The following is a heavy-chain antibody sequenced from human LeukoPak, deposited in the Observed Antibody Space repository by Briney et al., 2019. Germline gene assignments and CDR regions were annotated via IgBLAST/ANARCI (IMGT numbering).Heavy chain of an antibody. CDR2: IYHTWST. CDR1: GGSVTDYY. V-gene: IGHV4-59*02. Sequence: PSETLSLTCTISGGSVTDYYWSWIRQSPGKGLEWIGYIYHTWSTSYSPSLKGRVAISADTSQNQFSLRLSSVTAADTGIYYCASRKLENDYWGQGTLVTVSS. J-gene: IGHJ4*02. CDR3: ASRKLENDY. D-gene: IGHD1-1*01.